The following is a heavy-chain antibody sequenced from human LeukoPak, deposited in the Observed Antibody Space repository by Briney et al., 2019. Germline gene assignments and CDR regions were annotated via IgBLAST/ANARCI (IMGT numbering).Heavy chain of an antibody. CDR2: SNPNSGGT. Sequence: ASVKVACKASGYTFTGYYMHGVRQAPGQGLEWRGWSNPNSGGTNYAQKFQGWVTMTRDTCISTAYIELSRLRPDEPALHYGVSGRFTLGGVISGEGLNWFDPWGQGPLVTVSS. J-gene: IGHJ5*02. V-gene: IGHV1-2*04. CDR3: VSGRFTLGGVISGEGLNWFDP. CDR1: GYTFTGYY. D-gene: IGHD3-16*01.